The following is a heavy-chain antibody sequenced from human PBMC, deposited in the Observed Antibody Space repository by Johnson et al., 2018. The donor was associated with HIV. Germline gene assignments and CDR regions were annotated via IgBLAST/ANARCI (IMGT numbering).Heavy chain of an antibody. CDR3: ARELEFGDLRKNDAFDI. J-gene: IGHJ3*02. CDR2: ISYDGSNN. V-gene: IGHV3-30-3*01. CDR1: GFTFSSYA. D-gene: IGHD4-17*01. Sequence: QVQLVESGGGVVHPGRSLRLSCAASGFTFSSYAMHSVRQAPGKWLEWVVVISYDGSNNYYADSMNGRFPTPRDNSNNTLYLQMNSLRAEDTAVYYCARELEFGDLRKNDAFDIWGQGTMVTVSS.